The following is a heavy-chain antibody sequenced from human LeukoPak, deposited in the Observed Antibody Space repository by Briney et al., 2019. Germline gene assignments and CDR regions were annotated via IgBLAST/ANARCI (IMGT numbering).Heavy chain of an antibody. D-gene: IGHD3-10*01. Sequence: ASVKVSCKVSGYTLTELSMHWVRQAPGKGLEWMGGFDPEDGETIYAQKFQGRVTMTEDTSTDTAYMELSSLRSEDTAVYYCATGMPMVRGVRSPRYNWFDPWGQGTLVTVSS. CDR3: ATGMPMVRGVRSPRYNWFDP. V-gene: IGHV1-24*01. CDR2: FDPEDGET. J-gene: IGHJ5*02. CDR1: GYTLTELS.